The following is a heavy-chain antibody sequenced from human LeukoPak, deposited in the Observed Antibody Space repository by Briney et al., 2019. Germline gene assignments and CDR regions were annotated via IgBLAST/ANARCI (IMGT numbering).Heavy chain of an antibody. J-gene: IGHJ4*02. V-gene: IGHV4-59*01. Sequence: PSETLSLTCTVSGASISSYYWSWIRQPPGTGLEWIGGIYYSGSIKYNPTIKSRVTMSVDTSKNQFSLKLSSVTAADTAIYYCARENPSGYYNRPIDYWGQGTLVTVSS. CDR3: ARENPSGYYNRPIDY. D-gene: IGHD3-22*01. CDR2: IYYSGSI. CDR1: GASISSYY.